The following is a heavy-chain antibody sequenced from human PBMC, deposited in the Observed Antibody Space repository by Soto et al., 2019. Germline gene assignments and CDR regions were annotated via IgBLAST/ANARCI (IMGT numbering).Heavy chain of an antibody. CDR2: IYYSGST. CDR1: GGSISSSSYY. Sequence: PSETLSLTCTVSGGSISSSSYYWGWIRQPPGKGLEWIGSIYYSGSTYYNPSLKSRVTISVDTSKNQFSLKMRSVTAADTAVYYCAGGPRDAYNDNWFDPWGQGTLVTVSS. D-gene: IGHD1-1*01. J-gene: IGHJ5*02. CDR3: AGGPRDAYNDNWFDP. V-gene: IGHV4-39*01.